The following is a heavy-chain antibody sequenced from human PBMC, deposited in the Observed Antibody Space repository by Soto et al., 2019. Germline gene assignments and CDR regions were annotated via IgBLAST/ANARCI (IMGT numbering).Heavy chain of an antibody. CDR2: ISSSGSTI. CDR1: GFTFSDCY. J-gene: IGHJ4*02. Sequence: GGSLRLSCAASGFTFSDCYMSWIRQAPGKGLEWVSYISSSGSTIYYADSVKGRFTISRDNAKNSLYLQMNSLRAEDTAVYYCARRSSSWYRAAGSAADYWGQGTLVTVSS. CDR3: ARRSSSWYRAAGSAADY. V-gene: IGHV3-11*01. D-gene: IGHD6-13*01.